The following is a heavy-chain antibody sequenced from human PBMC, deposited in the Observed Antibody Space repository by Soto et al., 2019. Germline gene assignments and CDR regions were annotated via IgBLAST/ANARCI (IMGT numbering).Heavy chain of an antibody. Sequence: QVQLQESGPGLVKPSETLSLTCTVSGGSISSYYWSWIRQPPGKGLEWIGFIYYNGSTNYNPSLKRRVTISVDPSKTQFSLKLSSVTAADTAVYYCARAYYDFWSGYWRWFDPWGQGTLVTVSS. CDR3: ARAYYDFWSGYWRWFDP. D-gene: IGHD3-3*01. CDR2: IYYNGST. CDR1: GGSISSYY. V-gene: IGHV4-59*01. J-gene: IGHJ5*02.